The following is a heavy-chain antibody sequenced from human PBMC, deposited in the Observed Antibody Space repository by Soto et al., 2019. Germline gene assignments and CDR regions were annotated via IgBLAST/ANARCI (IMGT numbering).Heavy chain of an antibody. CDR3: ATNVAVVTPADNLFDS. CDR1: GFTFSSYT. Sequence: QVHLVESGGGVVQSGRSLRLSCAASGFTFSSYTMNWVRLLPGRGLEWVAVISYDGRHDYYSDSVEGRFTISRDNVKNVLYLQMNSLRPEDTAVYYCATNVAVVTPADNLFDSCGHGALVTVSS. D-gene: IGHD2-21*02. J-gene: IGHJ5*01. V-gene: IGHV3-30*04. CDR2: ISYDGRHD.